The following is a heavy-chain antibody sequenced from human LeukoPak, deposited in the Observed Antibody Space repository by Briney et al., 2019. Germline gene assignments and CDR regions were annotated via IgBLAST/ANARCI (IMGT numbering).Heavy chain of an antibody. CDR1: GFTFNSHG. Sequence: QAGGSLRLSCAASGFTFNSHGMSWVRQSPGKRLEWVSSISGSGANTFYADSVKGRFTISRDNSKITVYLQMNSLRDEDTAVYYCANFWWFGEFPCYFDFWGQGTLVTVSS. D-gene: IGHD3-10*01. CDR3: ANFWWFGEFPCYFDF. CDR2: ISGSGANT. V-gene: IGHV3-23*01. J-gene: IGHJ4*02.